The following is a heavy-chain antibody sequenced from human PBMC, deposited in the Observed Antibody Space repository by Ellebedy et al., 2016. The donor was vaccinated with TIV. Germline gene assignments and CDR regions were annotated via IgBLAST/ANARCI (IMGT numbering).Heavy chain of an antibody. CDR1: GFTFGSYG. V-gene: IGHV3-33*06. CDR3: AKGSVGNSNPLDY. CDR2: ICYDGSNK. J-gene: IGHJ4*02. Sequence: PGGSLRLSCAASGFTFGSYGMPWVRQAPGKGLAWVAVICYDGSNKYYADSVKGRFTISRDNSKNTLYLQMNSLRGEDTAGYYCAKGSVGNSNPLDYWGQGTLVTVSP. D-gene: IGHD2-15*01.